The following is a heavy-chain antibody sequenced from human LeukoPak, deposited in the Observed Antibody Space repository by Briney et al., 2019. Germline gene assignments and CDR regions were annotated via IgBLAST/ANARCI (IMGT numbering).Heavy chain of an antibody. D-gene: IGHD2-15*01. Sequence: SETLSLTCTVSGGSISSYYWSWIRQPPGKGLEWIGYIYYSGSTNYNPSLKSRVTISVDTSKNQFSLKLSSVTAADTAVYYCARSGSQDIVVWSHHYYYYGMDVWGQGTTVTVSS. J-gene: IGHJ6*02. CDR1: GGSISSYY. CDR3: ARSGSQDIVVWSHHYYYYGMDV. CDR2: IYYSGST. V-gene: IGHV4-59*01.